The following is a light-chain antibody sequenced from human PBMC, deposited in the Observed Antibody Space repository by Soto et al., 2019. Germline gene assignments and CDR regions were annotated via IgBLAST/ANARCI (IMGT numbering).Light chain of an antibody. CDR3: SSYTSSSTLLYV. J-gene: IGLJ1*01. CDR2: EGI. V-gene: IGLV2-14*02. Sequence: QSALTQPASVSGSPGQSITISCTGISTDVGSYNLVSWYQQHPGKAPQLMIYEGIKRPSGVSDRFSASESGNTASLTISGLQAEDEADYYCSSYTSSSTLLYVFGTGTKLTVL. CDR1: STDVGSYNL.